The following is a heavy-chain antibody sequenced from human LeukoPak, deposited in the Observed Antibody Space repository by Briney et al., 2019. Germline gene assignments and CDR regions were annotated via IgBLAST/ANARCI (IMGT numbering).Heavy chain of an antibody. V-gene: IGHV5-51*01. D-gene: IGHD6-13*01. CDR1: GYRFTSYW. Sequence: GESLKVSFKGSGYRFTSYWIGWVRPMPGKGLEWMGIIYPGVSATTYSPSFQGQVTMSADKSISTAYLQWSSLKASDTAMYFCARRFVAAAGDDHWGQGTLVTVSS. CDR2: IYPGVSAT. CDR3: ARRFVAAAGDDH. J-gene: IGHJ4*02.